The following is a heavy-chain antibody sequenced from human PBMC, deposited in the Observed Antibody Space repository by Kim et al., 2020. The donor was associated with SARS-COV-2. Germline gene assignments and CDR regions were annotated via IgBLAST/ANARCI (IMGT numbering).Heavy chain of an antibody. D-gene: IGHD6-19*01. CDR1: GFTFSGSA. Sequence: GGSLRLSCAASGFTFSGSAMHWVRQASGKGLEWVGRIRSKANSYATAYAASVKGRFTISRDDSKNTAYLQMNSLKTEDTAVYYCTRQRLAVAGTNLIGAGVEQPRIYYYYGMDVWGQGTTVTVSS. V-gene: IGHV3-73*01. CDR3: TRQRLAVAGTNLIGAGVEQPRIYYYYGMDV. CDR2: IRSKANSYAT. J-gene: IGHJ6*02.